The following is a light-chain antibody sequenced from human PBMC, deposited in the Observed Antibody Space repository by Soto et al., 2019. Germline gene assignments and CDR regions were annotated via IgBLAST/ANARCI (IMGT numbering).Light chain of an antibody. CDR2: DVS. CDR1: SSDVGGYNY. J-gene: IGLJ1*01. CDR3: SWYTNGDTHQIV. V-gene: IGLV2-14*03. Sequence: QSALTQPASASGSPGQSVTISCTGTSSDVGGYNYVSWYQHHPGKAPKLIIYDVSNRPSGVSVRFSGSKSDNTASLTISGLQPEAEAEDHCSWYTNGDTHQIVFGAGTKLTVL.